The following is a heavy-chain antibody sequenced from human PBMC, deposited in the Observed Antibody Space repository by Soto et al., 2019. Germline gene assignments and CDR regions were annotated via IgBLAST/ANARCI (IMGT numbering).Heavy chain of an antibody. D-gene: IGHD3-16*01. CDR1: GYTFTRYG. CDR3: AMVDVYVTPSPQDV. J-gene: IGHJ6*02. V-gene: IGHV1-18*01. CDR2: INTYNGNT. Sequence: GASVKVSCKASGYTFTRYGIGWARQAPGQGLEWMGWINTYNGNTNYAQNVQGRVTLTTDTSTSTAYMELRSLRSNDTAIYYCAMVDVYVTPSPQDVWGQGTKVTVSS.